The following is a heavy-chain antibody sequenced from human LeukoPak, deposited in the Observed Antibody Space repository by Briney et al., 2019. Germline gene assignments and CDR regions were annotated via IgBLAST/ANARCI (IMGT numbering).Heavy chain of an antibody. Sequence: SVKVSCKASGGTFISYAISWVRQAPGQGLEWMGGFIPIFGTANYAQKFQGRVTITTDESTSTAYMELSSLRSEDTAVYYCARHTITMVRGVSFDYWGQGTLVTVSS. CDR1: GGTFISYA. D-gene: IGHD3-10*01. J-gene: IGHJ4*02. CDR2: FIPIFGTA. V-gene: IGHV1-69*05. CDR3: ARHTITMVRGVSFDY.